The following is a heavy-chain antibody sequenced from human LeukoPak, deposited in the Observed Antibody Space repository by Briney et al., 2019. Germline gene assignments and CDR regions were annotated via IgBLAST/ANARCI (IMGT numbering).Heavy chain of an antibody. CDR3: AKDTSRYSSGWLPFDY. D-gene: IGHD6-19*01. Sequence: GRSLRLSCAASGFTFYDYAMHWVRQGPGKGLEWVSGISWNSGSIGYADSVKGRFTISRDNAKNSLYLQMNSLRAGDTALYYCAKDTSRYSSGWLPFDYWGQGTLVTVSS. CDR2: ISWNSGSI. V-gene: IGHV3-9*01. J-gene: IGHJ4*02. CDR1: GFTFYDYA.